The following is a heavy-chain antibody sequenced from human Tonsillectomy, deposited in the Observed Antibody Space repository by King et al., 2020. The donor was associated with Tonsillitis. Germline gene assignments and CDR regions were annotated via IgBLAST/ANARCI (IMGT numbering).Heavy chain of an antibody. CDR2: ISGSGGNT. D-gene: IGHD6-19*01. CDR3: AKGAPGIAVAGSGAFDY. J-gene: IGHJ4*02. V-gene: IGHV3-23*04. CDR1: GFTFSSYA. Sequence: VQLVESGGGLVQPGGSLRLSCAASGFTFSSYAMNWVRQAPGKGLEWVSGISGSGGNTYYEDSVKDRFTISRDNSKNTLNLQMNSLRAEDTAVYYCAKGAPGIAVAGSGAFDYWGQGTLVTVSS.